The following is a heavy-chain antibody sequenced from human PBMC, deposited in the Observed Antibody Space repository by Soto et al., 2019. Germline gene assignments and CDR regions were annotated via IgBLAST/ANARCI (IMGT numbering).Heavy chain of an antibody. CDR1: GGTFSSYA. Sequence: QVQLMQSGAEVKKPGSSVKVSCKASGGTFSSYAIIWVRQAPGQGLEWMGGIIPIFGTANYAQKFQGRITITADESTSAAYMELSSLRSEDTAVYYWARDGREGMDANYVDYWGQGTLVTVSS. D-gene: IGHD1-26*01. J-gene: IGHJ4*02. CDR2: IIPIFGTA. V-gene: IGHV1-69*01. CDR3: ARDGREGMDANYVDY.